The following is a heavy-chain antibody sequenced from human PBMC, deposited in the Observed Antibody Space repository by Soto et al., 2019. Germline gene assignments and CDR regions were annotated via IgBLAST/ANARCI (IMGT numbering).Heavy chain of an antibody. D-gene: IGHD2-2*01. CDR3: ATADHCSSTSCYHGMDV. V-gene: IGHV3-21*01. J-gene: IGHJ6*02. Sequence: GGSLRLSCAASGFAFSSYSMNWVRQAPGKGLEWVSSISSSSSYIYYADSVKGRFTISRDNAKNSLYLQMNSLRAEDTAVYHCATADHCSSTSCYHGMDVWGQGTTVTVSS. CDR1: GFAFSSYS. CDR2: ISSSSSYI.